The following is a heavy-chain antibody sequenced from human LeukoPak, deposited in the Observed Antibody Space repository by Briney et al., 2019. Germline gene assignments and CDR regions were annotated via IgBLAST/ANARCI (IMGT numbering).Heavy chain of an antibody. CDR2: ISWSSGNI. Sequence: GGSLRLSCAASGFTFDDYAMHWVRQAPGKGLEWVSGISWSSGNIDYADSVKGRFTISRDNAKNSLYLQMNNLRAEDTALYYCAKDATYYFDSSVYPTFDYWGQGTLVTVSS. CDR1: GFTFDDYA. D-gene: IGHD3-22*01. CDR3: AKDATYYFDSSVYPTFDY. J-gene: IGHJ4*02. V-gene: IGHV3-9*01.